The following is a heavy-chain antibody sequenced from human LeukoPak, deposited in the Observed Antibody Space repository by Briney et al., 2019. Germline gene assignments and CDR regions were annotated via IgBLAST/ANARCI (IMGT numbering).Heavy chain of an antibody. V-gene: IGHV3-23*01. CDR1: GFTFSSYA. D-gene: IGHD2-2*01. CDR3: AVPLGYCSSTSCPWAAFDI. Sequence: GGSLRLSCAASGFTFSSYAMSWVRQAPGKGLEWVSAISGSGGSTYYADSVKGRFTISRDNSKNTLYLQMNSLRVEDTAVYYCAVPLGYCSSTSCPWAAFDIWGQGTMVTVSS. J-gene: IGHJ3*02. CDR2: ISGSGGST.